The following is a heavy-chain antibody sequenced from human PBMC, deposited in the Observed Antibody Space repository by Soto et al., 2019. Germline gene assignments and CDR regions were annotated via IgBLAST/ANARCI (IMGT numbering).Heavy chain of an antibody. Sequence: EVQLVETGGGLIQPGGSLRLSCAASGFTVSGNYMSWVRQAPGKGLEWVSVIYNGGGTYYADSVTGRFTISRDNSKNTLYLQMNSLRAEDTAVYYCASTRVSSYDYWGQGTLVTVSS. D-gene: IGHD2-2*01. CDR3: ASTRVSSYDY. V-gene: IGHV3-53*02. J-gene: IGHJ4*02. CDR1: GFTVSGNY. CDR2: IYNGGGT.